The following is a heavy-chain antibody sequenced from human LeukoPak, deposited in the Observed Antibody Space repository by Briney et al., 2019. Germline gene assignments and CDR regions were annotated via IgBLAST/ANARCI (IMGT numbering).Heavy chain of an antibody. Sequence: GGSLRLSCAASGLTFSSYWMHWVRQAPGKGLEWVAVIWYDGSNKYYADSVKGRFTISRDNSKNTLYLQMNSLRAEDTAVYYCARGALRYFDWSNGHDYWGQGTLVTVSS. D-gene: IGHD3-9*01. CDR1: GLTFSSYW. J-gene: IGHJ4*02. CDR2: IWYDGSNK. V-gene: IGHV3-33*08. CDR3: ARGALRYFDWSNGHDY.